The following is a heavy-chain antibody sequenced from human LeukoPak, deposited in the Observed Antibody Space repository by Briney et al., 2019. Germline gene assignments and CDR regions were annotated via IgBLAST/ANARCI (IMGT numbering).Heavy chain of an antibody. CDR1: GFTFSSYS. D-gene: IGHD1-26*01. CDR2: ITSSSSYI. CDR3: ARYRFVVGATDSFDM. Sequence: GGSLRLSCAASGFTFSSYSMNWVRQAPGKGLEWVSSITSSSSYIYYADSVKGLFTISRDNAKNSLYLQMNSLRAEHTAVYYFARYRFVVGATDSFDMPGERKTVSVSP. V-gene: IGHV3-21*01. J-gene: IGHJ3*02.